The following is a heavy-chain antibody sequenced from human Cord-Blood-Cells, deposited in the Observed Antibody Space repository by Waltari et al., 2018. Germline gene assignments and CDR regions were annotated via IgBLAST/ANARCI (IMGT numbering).Heavy chain of an antibody. D-gene: IGHD2-15*01. Sequence: QVQLQQWGAGLLKPSETLSLTCAVYGGSFSGYYWSWLRQPPGKGLEWIGEINHSGSTNYNPSLKSRVTISVDTSKNQFSLKLSSVTAADTAVYYCAREVVVAATPGGAFDIWGQGTMVTVSS. J-gene: IGHJ3*02. CDR2: INHSGST. V-gene: IGHV4-34*01. CDR3: AREVVVAATPGGAFDI. CDR1: GGSFSGYY.